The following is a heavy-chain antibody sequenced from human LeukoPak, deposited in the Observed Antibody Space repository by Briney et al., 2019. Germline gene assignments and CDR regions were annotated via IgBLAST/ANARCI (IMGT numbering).Heavy chain of an antibody. CDR3: VKGGPYSSGCPDY. CDR1: GFTFSSYS. V-gene: IGHV3-64D*06. D-gene: IGHD6-19*01. Sequence: GGSLRLSCSASGFTFSSYSMHWVRQAPGKGLEYVSGINNYGDITYYTDSVKGRYTISRDNSKNTLYFQMSSLRPEDTAMYFCVKGGPYSSGCPDYWGQGTLVTVSS. CDR2: INNYGDIT. J-gene: IGHJ4*02.